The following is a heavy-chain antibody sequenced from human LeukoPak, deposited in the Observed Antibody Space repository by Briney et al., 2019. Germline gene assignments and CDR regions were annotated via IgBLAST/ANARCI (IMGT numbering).Heavy chain of an antibody. J-gene: IGHJ6*03. CDR2: ISAYNGNT. V-gene: IGHV1-18*01. D-gene: IGHD3-3*01. Sequence: GASVKVSCKASGYTFTSYDINWVRQAPGQGLEWMGWISAYNGNTNYAQKLQGRVTMTTDTSTSTAYMELRSLRSDDTAVYYCAREKVAEWLFYYMDDWGKGTTVTVSS. CDR3: AREKVAEWLFYYMDD. CDR1: GYTFTSYD.